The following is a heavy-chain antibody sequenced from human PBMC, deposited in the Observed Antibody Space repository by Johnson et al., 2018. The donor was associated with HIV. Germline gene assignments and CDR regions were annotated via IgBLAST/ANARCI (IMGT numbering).Heavy chain of an antibody. V-gene: IGHV3-53*04. CDR1: GFTVSANY. D-gene: IGHD2-15*01. Sequence: VQLVESGGGLVQPGRSLRLSCAASGFTVSANYMTWVRQAPGKGLEWVSVIYSGGSTYYADSVKGRFTISRDNAKNSLYLQMNSLRTEDTALYYCAREPGSSGGYYYSYVFDIWGQGTVVTVSS. CDR3: AREPGSSGGYYYSYVFDI. CDR2: IYSGGST. J-gene: IGHJ3*02.